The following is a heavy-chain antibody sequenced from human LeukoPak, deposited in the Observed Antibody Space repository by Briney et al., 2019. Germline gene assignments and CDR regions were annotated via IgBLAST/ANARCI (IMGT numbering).Heavy chain of an antibody. Sequence: SETLSLTCTVSGGSISSYYWSWIRQPPGKGLEWIGYIYYSGSTNYNTSLKSRVAISVDTSKNRFSLKLSSVTAADTAVYYCARYDLGYCSSTSCYPWFDPWGQGTLVTVSS. D-gene: IGHD2-2*01. J-gene: IGHJ5*02. CDR3: ARYDLGYCSSTSCYPWFDP. CDR2: IYYSGST. V-gene: IGHV4-59*01. CDR1: GGSISSYY.